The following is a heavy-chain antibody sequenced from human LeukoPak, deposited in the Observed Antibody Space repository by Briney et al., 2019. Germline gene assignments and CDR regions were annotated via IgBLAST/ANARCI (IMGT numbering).Heavy chain of an antibody. Sequence: AXVKVSCKASGYTFTSYDINWVRQAPGQGLEWMGWMNPNSGNTGYAQKFQGRVTMTRNTSISTAYMELSSLRSEDTAVYYCATGPPYYYYMDVWGKGTTVTVSS. CDR3: ATGPPYYYYMDV. CDR1: GYTFTSYD. J-gene: IGHJ6*03. V-gene: IGHV1-8*01. CDR2: MNPNSGNT.